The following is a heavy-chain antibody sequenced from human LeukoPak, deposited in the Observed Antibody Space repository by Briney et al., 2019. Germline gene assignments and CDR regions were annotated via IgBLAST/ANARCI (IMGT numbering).Heavy chain of an antibody. CDR1: GFTFSTYS. CDR3: ATVNPQRPDCSSTSCFVDAFDI. J-gene: IGHJ3*02. Sequence: GGSLRLSCAASGFTFSTYSMNWVRQAPGKGLEWVSSISGTSSYIYYADSVKGRFTISRDNAKNSLSLQMNSLRAEDRAVYYCATVNPQRPDCSSTSCFVDAFDIWGQGQWSPSLQ. CDR2: ISGTSSYI. D-gene: IGHD2-2*01. V-gene: IGHV3-21*01.